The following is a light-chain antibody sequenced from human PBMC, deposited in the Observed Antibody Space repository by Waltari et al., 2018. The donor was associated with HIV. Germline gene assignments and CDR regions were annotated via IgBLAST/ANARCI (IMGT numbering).Light chain of an antibody. CDR3: MQGTDWPPM. CDR2: KVS. Sequence: DVLMTQSPLSLPVTLGQPASISCRSSQSLVYSDGNTYLSWFQQRPGQSPRRLIYKVSNRDSGVPDRFSGSGSRTDFTLKISRVEADDVGIYYCMQGTDWPPMFGQGTKVEIK. J-gene: IGKJ1*01. V-gene: IGKV2-30*01. CDR1: QSLVYSDGNTY.